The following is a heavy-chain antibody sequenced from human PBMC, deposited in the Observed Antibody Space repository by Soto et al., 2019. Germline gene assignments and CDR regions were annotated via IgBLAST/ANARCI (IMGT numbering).Heavy chain of an antibody. D-gene: IGHD3-3*01. Sequence: EVQLVESGGGLVQPGGSLRLSCAASGFTFSSYSMNWVRQAPGKGLEWVSYISSSSSTIYYADSVKGRFTISRDNAKNTLSRQMNSLRAEDTAVYYCARDSYAIFGVLLDFWGQGTLVTVSS. CDR3: ARDSYAIFGVLLDF. V-gene: IGHV3-48*01. J-gene: IGHJ4*02. CDR1: GFTFSSYS. CDR2: ISSSSSTI.